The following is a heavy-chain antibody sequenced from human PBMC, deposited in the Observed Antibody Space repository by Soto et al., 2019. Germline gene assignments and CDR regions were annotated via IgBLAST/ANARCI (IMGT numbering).Heavy chain of an antibody. V-gene: IGHV1-8*01. CDR2: MNPNSGNT. D-gene: IGHD6-19*01. J-gene: IGHJ6*02. Sequence: ASVKVSCKASGYTFTSYDINWVRQATGQGLEWMGWMNPNSGNTGYAQKFQGRVTMTRNTSISTAYMELSSLRSEDTAVYYCASPAVAGAMNYYYGMDVWGQGTTVTVSS. CDR3: ASPAVAGAMNYYYGMDV. CDR1: GYTFTSYD.